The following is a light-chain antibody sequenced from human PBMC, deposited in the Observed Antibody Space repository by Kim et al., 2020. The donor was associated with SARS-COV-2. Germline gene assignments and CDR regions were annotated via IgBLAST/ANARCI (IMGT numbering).Light chain of an antibody. CDR2: EVS. V-gene: IGLV2-23*02. Sequence: QSALTQPASVSESPGQSITISCTGTSSDIGTYNLVSWYQQHPGRAPKLIIYEVSQRPSGVPNRFSGSKSDNTASLTISGLQPEDEADYYCCSYATFFWVFGGGTKLTVL. CDR3: CSYATFFWV. CDR1: SSDIGTYNL. J-gene: IGLJ3*02.